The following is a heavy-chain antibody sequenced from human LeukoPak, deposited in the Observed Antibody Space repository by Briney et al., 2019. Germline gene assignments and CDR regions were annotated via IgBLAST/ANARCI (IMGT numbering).Heavy chain of an antibody. CDR3: ARAGYYDSSGYSPNDFQH. Sequence: SETLSLTCAVYGGSFSGYYWSWIRQHPGKGLEWIGYIYYSGSTYYNPSLKSRVTISVDTSKNQFSLKLSSVTAADTAVYHCARAGYYDSSGYSPNDFQHWGQGTLVTVSS. CDR1: GGSFSGYY. D-gene: IGHD3-22*01. CDR2: IYYSGST. J-gene: IGHJ1*01. V-gene: IGHV4-31*11.